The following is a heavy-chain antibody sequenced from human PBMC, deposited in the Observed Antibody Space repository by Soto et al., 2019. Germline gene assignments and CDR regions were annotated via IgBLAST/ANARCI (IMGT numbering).Heavy chain of an antibody. J-gene: IGHJ6*02. CDR1: GFTFSSYS. D-gene: IGHD4-4*01. Sequence: GGSLRLSCAASGFTFSSYSMNWVRQAPGKGLEWVSYISSSSSTIYYADSVKGRFTISRDNAKNSLYLQMNSLRDEDTAVCYCASSLQGYYYYGMDVWGQGTTVTVSS. V-gene: IGHV3-48*02. CDR3: ASSLQGYYYYGMDV. CDR2: ISSSSSTI.